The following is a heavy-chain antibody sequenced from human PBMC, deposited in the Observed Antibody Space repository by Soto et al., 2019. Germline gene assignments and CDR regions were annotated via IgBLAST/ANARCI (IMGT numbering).Heavy chain of an antibody. V-gene: IGHV3-20*04. J-gene: IGHJ3*02. D-gene: IGHD3-22*01. CDR2: IHWNGGST. CDR1: GFTFDDYG. CDR3: ARDPGYYYDSSGYDPHHAFEI. Sequence: EVQLVESGGGVVRPGGSLRLSCAASGFTFDDYGMSWVRQAPGKVLEWVSGIHWNGGSTGYADSVKGRFTISRDNAKNSLYLQMNSLRAEDTALYYCARDPGYYYDSSGYDPHHAFEIWGQGTMVTVSS.